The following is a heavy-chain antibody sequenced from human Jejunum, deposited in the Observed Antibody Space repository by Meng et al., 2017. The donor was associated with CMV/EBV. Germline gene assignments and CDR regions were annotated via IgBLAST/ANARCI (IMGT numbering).Heavy chain of an antibody. V-gene: IGHV6-1*01. J-gene: IGHJ4*02. CDR2: TFYRSKWYT. Sequence: DSVSRSSDAWNWIRPSPSRGLEWLGRTFYRSKWYTDYAVSVKSRITINADTSKNQFFLQLDSVTPEDTAVYFCARGPGYSYHDYLDYWGQGTLVTVSS. D-gene: IGHD5-18*01. CDR3: ARGPGYSYHDYLDY. CDR1: DSVSRSSDA.